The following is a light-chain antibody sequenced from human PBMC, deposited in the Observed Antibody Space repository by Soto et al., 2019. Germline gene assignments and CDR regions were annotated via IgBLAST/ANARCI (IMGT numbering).Light chain of an antibody. V-gene: IGKV3-11*01. J-gene: IGKJ4*01. Sequence: EIVLAQSPATLFLSPGERATLSCRASQSVRNDLVWYHQKRGQAPRLLIYSASNRAAGIPPRFSASGSGTDFTLTISSLEPEDFAVYYCQQRNNWPPTFGGGTKVEMK. CDR3: QQRNNWPPT. CDR2: SAS. CDR1: QSVRND.